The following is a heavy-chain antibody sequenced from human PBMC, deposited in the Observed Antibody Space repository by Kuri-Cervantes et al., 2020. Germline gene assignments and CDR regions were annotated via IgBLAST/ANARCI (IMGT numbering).Heavy chain of an antibody. J-gene: IGHJ4*02. D-gene: IGHD6-19*01. CDR2: IRYDGSNK. CDR3: AKDRAVAGPFDY. CDR1: GFTFSSYG. Sequence: GESLKISCAASGFTFSSYGMHWVRQAPGKGLEWVAFIRYDGSNKYYADSVKGRFTISRDNSKNTLYLQMNSLRAEDTAVYYCAKDRAVAGPFDYWGQGTLVTVSS. V-gene: IGHV3-30*02.